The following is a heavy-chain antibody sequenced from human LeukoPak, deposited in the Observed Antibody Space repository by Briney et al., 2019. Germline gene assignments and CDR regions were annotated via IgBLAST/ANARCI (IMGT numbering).Heavy chain of an antibody. CDR3: ARGPNRGLQLSGTWFDP. CDR1: GGSFSGYY. D-gene: IGHD5-24*01. CDR2: INHSGST. Sequence: SETLSLTCAVYGGSFSGYYWGWIRQPPGKGLEWIGEINHSGSTNYNPSLKSRVTISVDTSKNQLSLRLSSVTAADTAVYYCARGPNRGLQLSGTWFDPWGQGTLVTVSS. V-gene: IGHV4-34*01. J-gene: IGHJ5*02.